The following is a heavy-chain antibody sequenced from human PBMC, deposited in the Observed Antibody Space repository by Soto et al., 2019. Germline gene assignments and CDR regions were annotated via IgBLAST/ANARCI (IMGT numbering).Heavy chain of an antibody. V-gene: IGHV5-51*01. CDR3: ANSYRSGWTFDN. Sequence: GESLKISCKGSRYTFTSHWIGWGLQMPGKGLEWMGIIFPGDSDTRYSPSFQGQVTISADKSISTAYLQWSSLEASDTAMYYWANSYRSGWTFDNWGQGTLVTVSS. CDR2: IFPGDSDT. D-gene: IGHD6-19*01. J-gene: IGHJ4*02. CDR1: RYTFTSHW.